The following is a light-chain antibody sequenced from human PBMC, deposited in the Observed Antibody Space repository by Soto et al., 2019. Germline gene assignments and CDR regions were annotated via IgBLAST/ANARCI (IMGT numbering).Light chain of an antibody. Sequence: QSVLTQPASVSGSPGQSITISCTGTSSDVGGYNYVSWYQQHPGKAPKLMIYDVSNRPSGVSNRFSGSKSGNTASLTISGFQAEDEADYYCSSYTSSSTLGVFGTSTKVTVL. CDR2: DVS. CDR3: SSYTSSSTLGV. V-gene: IGLV2-14*01. J-gene: IGLJ1*01. CDR1: SSDVGGYNY.